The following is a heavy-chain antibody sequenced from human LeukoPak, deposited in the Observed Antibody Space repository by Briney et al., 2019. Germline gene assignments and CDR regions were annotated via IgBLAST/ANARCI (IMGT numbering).Heavy chain of an antibody. D-gene: IGHD3-9*01. J-gene: IGHJ4*02. V-gene: IGHV3-30*02. CDR2: MPYHGRNE. CDR3: VKVFDTWYSFDG. CDR1: GFTFRTHG. Sequence: GGSLRLSRAASGFTFRTHGMHWVRQAPGKGLEWVAFMPYHGRNEYCADSVKGRFTISRDNSKNTVYLQMNSLRDEDTAVYYCVKVFDTWYSFDGWGQGTLVTVSS.